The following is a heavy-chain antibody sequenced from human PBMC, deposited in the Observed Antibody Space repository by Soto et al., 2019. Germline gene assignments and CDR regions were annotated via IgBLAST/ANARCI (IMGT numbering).Heavy chain of an antibody. CDR3: AKDLPGYCSSTSCRNFDY. Sequence: SLRLSCAASGFTFSSYAMSWVRQAPGKGLEWVSAISGSGGSTYYADSVKGRFTISRDNSKNTLYLQMNSLRAEDTAVYYCAKDLPGYCSSTSCRNFDYWGQGTLVTVSS. CDR1: GFTFSSYA. D-gene: IGHD2-2*03. CDR2: ISGSGGST. J-gene: IGHJ4*02. V-gene: IGHV3-23*01.